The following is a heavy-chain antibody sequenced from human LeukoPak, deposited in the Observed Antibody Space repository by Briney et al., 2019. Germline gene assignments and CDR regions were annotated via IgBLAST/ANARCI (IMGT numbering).Heavy chain of an antibody. D-gene: IGHD2-15*01. Sequence: GGSLRLSCAASGFTFSTYAMHWVRQAPGKGLEWVAVIWHDGSNKYYADSVKGRFTISRDNSKNTLYLQMDSLRAEDTAVYYCARFQYCSGGSCYRLGDYWGQGTLVTVSS. CDR3: ARFQYCSGGSCYRLGDY. J-gene: IGHJ4*02. CDR2: IWHDGSNK. V-gene: IGHV3-33*01. CDR1: GFTFSTYA.